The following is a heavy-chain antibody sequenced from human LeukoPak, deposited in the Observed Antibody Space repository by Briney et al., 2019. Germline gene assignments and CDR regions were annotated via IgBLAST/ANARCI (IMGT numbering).Heavy chain of an antibody. D-gene: IGHD3-10*01. J-gene: IGHJ4*02. CDR3: ARKRIRGLDY. CDR1: GFTFSSYE. Sequence: PGGSLRLSCAASGFTFSSYEMNWVRRAPGKGLEWVSYISSSAETIYYAESVKGRFTISRDNAKNSLYLQMNSLRAEDTAVYYCARKRIRGLDYWGQGTLVTVPS. CDR2: ISSSAETI. V-gene: IGHV3-48*03.